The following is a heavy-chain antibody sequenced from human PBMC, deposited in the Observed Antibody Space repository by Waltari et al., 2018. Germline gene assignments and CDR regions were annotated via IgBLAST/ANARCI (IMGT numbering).Heavy chain of an antibody. V-gene: IGHV1-2*06. J-gene: IGHJ4*02. CDR1: GYTFTGYY. CDR2: INPNSGGT. D-gene: IGHD3-10*01. CDR3: ARDWSITMVRGAPYHFDY. Sequence: QVQLVQSGAEVKKPGASVKVSCKASGYTFTGYYMHWVRQAPGQGLEWMGRINPNSGGTNYAQKFQGRVTMTRDTSISTAYMELSRLRSDDTAVYYCARDWSITMVRGAPYHFDYWGQGTLVTVSS.